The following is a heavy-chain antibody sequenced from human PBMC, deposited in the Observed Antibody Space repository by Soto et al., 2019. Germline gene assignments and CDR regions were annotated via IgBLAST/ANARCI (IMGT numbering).Heavy chain of an antibody. CDR2: ISSSGSTI. CDR3: ARCAVAEVGSDWFDP. V-gene: IGHV3-11*01. Sequence: PGGSLRLSCAASGFTFSDYYMSWIRQAPGKGLEWVSYISSSGSTIYYADSVKGRFTISRDNAKNSLYLQMNSLRAEDTAVYYCARCAVAEVGSDWFDPWGQGTLVTVSS. J-gene: IGHJ5*02. CDR1: GFTFSDYY. D-gene: IGHD6-19*01.